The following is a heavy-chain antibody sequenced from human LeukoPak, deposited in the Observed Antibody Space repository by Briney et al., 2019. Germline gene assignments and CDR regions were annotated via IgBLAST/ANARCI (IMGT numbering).Heavy chain of an antibody. J-gene: IGHJ5*02. D-gene: IGHD2/OR15-2a*01. CDR1: GFGFSGFS. CDR2: INGNGDRT. Sequence: PGGSLRLSCAASGFGFSGFSMHWVRQAPGKGFEYVSAINGNGDRTYYAASVKGRFSISRDNSKNTLYLQMGSLRGEDMGLYFCAKIGVENLYDLWGQGTLVTVSS. CDR3: AKIGVENLYDL. V-gene: IGHV3-64*02.